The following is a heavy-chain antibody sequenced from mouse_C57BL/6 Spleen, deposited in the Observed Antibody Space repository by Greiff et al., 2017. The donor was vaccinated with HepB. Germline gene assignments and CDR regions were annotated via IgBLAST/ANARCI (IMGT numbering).Heavy chain of an antibody. J-gene: IGHJ2*01. D-gene: IGHD1-1*01. CDR3: ARARYYGSKGGFDY. CDR2: IYPGSGST. Sequence: QVQLQQPGAELVKPGASVKMSCKASGYTFTSYWITWVKQRPGQGLEWIGDIYPGSGSTNYNEKFKSKATLTVDTSSSTAYMQLSSLTSEDSAVYYCARARYYGSKGGFDYWGQGTTLTVSS. V-gene: IGHV1-55*01. CDR1: GYTFTSYW.